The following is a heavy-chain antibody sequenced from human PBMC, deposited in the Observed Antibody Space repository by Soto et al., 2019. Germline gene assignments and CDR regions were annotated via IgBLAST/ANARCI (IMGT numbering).Heavy chain of an antibody. J-gene: IGHJ3*02. Sequence: EVQLVESGGGLVQPGRSLRLSCAASGFTFDDYAMHWVRQAPGKGLEWVSGISWNSGSIGYADSVKGRFTISRDNAKNSLYLQMNSLRAEDTALYYCAKDNDRQQGSTYYDILTPTGAFDIWGQGTMVTVSS. V-gene: IGHV3-9*01. CDR3: AKDNDRQQGSTYYDILTPTGAFDI. D-gene: IGHD3-9*01. CDR1: GFTFDDYA. CDR2: ISWNSGSI.